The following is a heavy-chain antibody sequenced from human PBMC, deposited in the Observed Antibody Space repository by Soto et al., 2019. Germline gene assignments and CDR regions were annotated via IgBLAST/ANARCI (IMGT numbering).Heavy chain of an antibody. CDR3: AKDLRCYGMEV. J-gene: IGHJ6*02. CDR1: GFTFGNYF. CDR2: ISSNGGRT. Sequence: EVQLLESGGGLVQPGESLILSCAASGFTFGNYFMNWVRQAPGKGLEWVSDISSNGGRTHYADSVRGRFTISRDNSRNTLYLQMSSLRVADNALYYCAKDLRCYGMEVWGQGTTVTVS. V-gene: IGHV3-23*01.